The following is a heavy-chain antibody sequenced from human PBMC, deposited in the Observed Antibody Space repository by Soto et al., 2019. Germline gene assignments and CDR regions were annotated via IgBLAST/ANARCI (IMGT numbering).Heavy chain of an antibody. CDR2: ISYEGREK. D-gene: IGHD6-13*01. Sequence: QVHLVESGGGVVQPGSSLRLSWAASGFTFSNNGMHWVRQAPGKGLEWMGVISYEGREKYYAGSVKGRFTISRDNSKNTLYLQMDTLRAEDTAIYYCVKDKGAAAGFDYWGQGILVTVSS. V-gene: IGHV3-30*18. CDR3: VKDKGAAAGFDY. J-gene: IGHJ4*02. CDR1: GFTFSNNG.